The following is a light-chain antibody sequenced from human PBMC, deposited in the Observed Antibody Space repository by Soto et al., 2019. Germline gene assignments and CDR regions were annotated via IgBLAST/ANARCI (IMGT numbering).Light chain of an antibody. CDR2: DAS. J-gene: IGKJ1*01. CDR1: QSVSSF. Sequence: EIVLTQSPATLSLSPGEIATLSFSASQSVSSFLAWYQQKPGQAPRLLIYDASTRATGIPARFSGSGSGTDFTLTISSLEPEDFAVYFCQQRYNWPPWTFGQGTKVDIK. CDR3: QQRYNWPPWT. V-gene: IGKV3-11*01.